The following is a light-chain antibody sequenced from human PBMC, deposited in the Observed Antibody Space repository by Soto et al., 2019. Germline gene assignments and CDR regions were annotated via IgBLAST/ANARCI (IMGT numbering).Light chain of an antibody. J-gene: IGKJ1*01. CDR1: QSVRSDY. CDR2: GAS. CDR3: QQYGSLPKT. V-gene: IGKV3-20*01. Sequence: ETVLTQSPGILSLSPGERATLSCRASQSVRSDYLAWFQQKPGQAPRLLIYGASTRAAGLPDRFDGSGSGTDFTLTITRLEPDDFAVYYCQQYGSLPKTFGQGTKVDIK.